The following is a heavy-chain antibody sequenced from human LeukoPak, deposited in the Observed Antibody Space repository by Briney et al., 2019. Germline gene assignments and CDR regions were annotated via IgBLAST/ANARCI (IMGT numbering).Heavy chain of an antibody. D-gene: IGHD6-19*01. J-gene: IGHJ4*02. CDR1: GFSLSRNG. CDR2: ILSDGSYE. Sequence: PGGSLRLSCATSGFSLSRNGMHWVRQAPGQGLEWVAFILSDGSYEYYADSVKGRFTISRDTSRNTLFLQMNSLRTEDTAVYYCARDLAVAGFYWGQGTLVTVSS. CDR3: ARDLAVAGFY. V-gene: IGHV3-30*02.